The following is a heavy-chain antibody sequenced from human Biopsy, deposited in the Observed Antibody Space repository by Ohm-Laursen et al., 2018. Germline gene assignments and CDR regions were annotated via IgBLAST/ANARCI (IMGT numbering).Heavy chain of an antibody. Sequence: ASVKVSCKASGDTFTTSAISWVRQVPRQGLDWMGRIIPILGTVDYGQNFQGRVTIRADTSTTFLELTSLRYDDTAVYYCASGDIGGIGLDVWGLGTTVTVSS. CDR2: IIPILGTV. CDR1: GDTFTTSA. CDR3: ASGDIGGIGLDV. V-gene: IGHV1-69*04. J-gene: IGHJ6*02. D-gene: IGHD3-10*01.